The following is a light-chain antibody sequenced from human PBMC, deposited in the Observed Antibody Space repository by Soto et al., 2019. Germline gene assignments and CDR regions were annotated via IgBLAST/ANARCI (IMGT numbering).Light chain of an antibody. J-gene: IGKJ2*03. CDR1: QAIDSW. CDR2: TGS. V-gene: IGKV1-12*01. CDR3: HQSVSYYR. Sequence: DIQMTQSPSSMSASVVDSVTITCRASQAIDSWLAWYQQKPGEAPKLLIFTGSLLHSGVPSRFSGSGSGTEFTLTINCLQPDDFATYYCHQSVSYYRFCHVTKVDIK.